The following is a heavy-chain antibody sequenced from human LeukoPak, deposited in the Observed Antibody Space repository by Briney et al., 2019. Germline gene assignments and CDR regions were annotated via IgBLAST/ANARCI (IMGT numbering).Heavy chain of an antibody. Sequence: TLSLTCTVSGGSISSGGYYWSWIRQPPGKGLEWIGYIYHSGSTYYNPSLKSRVTISVDRSKNQFSLKLSSVTAADTAVYYCARDLRTNWNFDYYYMDVWGKGTTVTVSS. J-gene: IGHJ6*03. V-gene: IGHV4-30-2*01. CDR1: GGSISSGGYY. D-gene: IGHD1-7*01. CDR3: ARDLRTNWNFDYYYMDV. CDR2: IYHSGST.